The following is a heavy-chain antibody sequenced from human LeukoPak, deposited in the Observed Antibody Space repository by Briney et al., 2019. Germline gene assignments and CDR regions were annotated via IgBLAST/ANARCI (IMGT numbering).Heavy chain of an antibody. CDR1: GFTFSTYA. Sequence: GGSLRLSCAASGFTFSTYAMSWVRQAPGKGLEWVSAISGSGGNTYYADSVKGRFTISRDNSKSTLYLQMNSLRAEDTAVYYCASNSRWWELLFIAFDIWGQGTMVTVSS. V-gene: IGHV3-23*01. CDR2: ISGSGGNT. D-gene: IGHD1-26*01. CDR3: ASNSRWWELLFIAFDI. J-gene: IGHJ3*02.